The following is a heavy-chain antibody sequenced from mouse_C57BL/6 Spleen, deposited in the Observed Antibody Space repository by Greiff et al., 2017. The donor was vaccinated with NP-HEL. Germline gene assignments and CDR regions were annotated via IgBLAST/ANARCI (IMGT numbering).Heavy chain of an antibody. CDR3: ARDSNWYYFDY. D-gene: IGHD4-1*01. V-gene: IGHV5-4*01. CDR2: ISDGGSYT. J-gene: IGHJ2*01. CDR1: GFTFSSYA. Sequence: VQLKESGGGLVKPGGSLKLSCAASGFTFSSYAMSWVRQTPEKRLEWVATISDGGSYTYYPDNVKGRFTISRDNAKNNLYLQMSHLKSEDTAMYYCARDSNWYYFDYWGQGTTLTVSS.